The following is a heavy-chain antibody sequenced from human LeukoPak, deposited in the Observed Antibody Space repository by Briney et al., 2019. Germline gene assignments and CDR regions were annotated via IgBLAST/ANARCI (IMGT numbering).Heavy chain of an antibody. CDR3: AKTTTGYSSGRFPGWPVDY. Sequence: GGSLRLSCAASGFTFSTYAMNWVRQAPAKGLEWVSTIGGGGPTTDYADSVKDRFAISRDNSKNTVYLQMNSLRAEDTAVYYCAKTTTGYSSGRFPGWPVDYWGQGTLVTVSS. CDR1: GFTFSTYA. V-gene: IGHV3-23*01. CDR2: IGGGGPTT. D-gene: IGHD6-19*01. J-gene: IGHJ4*02.